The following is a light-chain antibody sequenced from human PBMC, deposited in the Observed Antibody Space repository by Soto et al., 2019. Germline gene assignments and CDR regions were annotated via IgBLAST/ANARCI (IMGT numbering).Light chain of an antibody. Sequence: DIVMTQSPLSLPVTPGEPASISCRSSQSLRHSDGYNYLDWYLQKPGQSPQLLIYLGSNRASGVPDRFSGSGSGTDFTLKISRVEAEDVGVYYCMEALQTPFAFGPGTKVDI. J-gene: IGKJ3*01. CDR2: LGS. CDR3: MEALQTPFA. CDR1: QSLRHSDGYNY. V-gene: IGKV2-28*01.